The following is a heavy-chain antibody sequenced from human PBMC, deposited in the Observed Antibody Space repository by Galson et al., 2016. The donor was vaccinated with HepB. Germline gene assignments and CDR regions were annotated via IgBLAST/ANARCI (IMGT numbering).Heavy chain of an antibody. D-gene: IGHD3-22*01. Sequence: SVKVSCKASGYSFTSYAIHWMRQAPGQSLEWMGWINAGNGNTKNSQNFEGRVTFTRDTSASTVYLELSSLRFEDTAVYYCARGNYYESSGLWYHWGQGTLVTVSS. CDR3: ARGNYYESSGLWYH. CDR1: GYSFTSYA. V-gene: IGHV1-3*01. J-gene: IGHJ1*01. CDR2: INAGNGNT.